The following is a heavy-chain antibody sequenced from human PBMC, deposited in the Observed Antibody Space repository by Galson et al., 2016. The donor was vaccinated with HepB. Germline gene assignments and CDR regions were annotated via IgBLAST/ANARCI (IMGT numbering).Heavy chain of an antibody. Sequence: SLRLSCAASGFTFSNYGIHWVRQAPGQGLEWVAVIWYDGSTKYYADSGKGRFTVSRDNAKTTVYLQMNSLRAEDKAVYYRTRGTTFYHFWRASRPYWFDPWGQGTLVTVSS. CDR1: GFTFSNYG. CDR3: TRGTTFYHFWRASRPYWFDP. D-gene: IGHD3-3*01. J-gene: IGHJ5*02. V-gene: IGHV3-33*01. CDR2: IWYDGSTK.